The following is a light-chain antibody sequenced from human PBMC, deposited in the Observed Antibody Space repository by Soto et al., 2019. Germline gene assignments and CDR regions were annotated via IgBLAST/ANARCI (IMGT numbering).Light chain of an antibody. CDR3: QQRSRWVT. V-gene: IGKV3-11*01. CDR1: QSVSSY. J-gene: IGKJ5*01. CDR2: DAS. Sequence: EIVLTQSPATLSMSPGERATLSCRASQSVSSYLAWFQQKPGQAPRLLIYDASNRATGIPARFSGSGSETDFPLTIISREPEDAAVYFCQQRSRWVTFGQGTRLEI.